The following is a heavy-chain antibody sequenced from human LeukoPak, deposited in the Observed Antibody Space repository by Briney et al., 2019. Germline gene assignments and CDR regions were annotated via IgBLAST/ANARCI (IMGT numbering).Heavy chain of an antibody. D-gene: IGHD4-11*01. CDR1: GFTFSSYW. J-gene: IGHJ5*02. Sequence: GVLRLSCAASGFTFSSYWMHWVRQAPGKGLVWVSRINSDGSSTSYADSVKGRFTISRDNAKNTLYLQMNSLRAEDTAVYFCARGRLTVAAFPNWFDPWGQGALVTVSS. V-gene: IGHV3-74*01. CDR2: INSDGSST. CDR3: ARGRLTVAAFPNWFDP.